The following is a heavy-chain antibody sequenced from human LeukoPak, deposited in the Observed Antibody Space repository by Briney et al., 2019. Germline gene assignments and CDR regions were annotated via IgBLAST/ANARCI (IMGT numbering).Heavy chain of an antibody. D-gene: IGHD6-13*01. V-gene: IGHV1-18*01. CDR3: ARDRVTGYSSSCPSY. J-gene: IGHJ4*02. CDR1: GYTFTSYG. CDR2: ISAYNGNT. Sequence: ASVKVSCKASGYTFTSYGISWVRQAPGQGLEWMGWISAYNGNTNYAQKFQGRVTITRNTSISTAYMELSRLRSDDTAVYYCARDRVTGYSSSCPSYWGQGTLVTVSS.